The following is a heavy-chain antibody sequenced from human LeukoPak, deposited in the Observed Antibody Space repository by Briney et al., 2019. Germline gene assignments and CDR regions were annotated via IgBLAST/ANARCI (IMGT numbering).Heavy chain of an antibody. Sequence: SETLSLTCAVYGGSFSGYYWSWIRQPPGKGLEWIGEINHSGSTNYNPSLKSRVTISVDTSKNQFSLKLSSVTAADTAVYYCARDGPSLYYYYGMDVWGQGTTVTVSS. CDR2: INHSGST. V-gene: IGHV4-34*01. CDR3: ARDGPSLYYYYGMDV. CDR1: GGSFSGYY. J-gene: IGHJ6*02.